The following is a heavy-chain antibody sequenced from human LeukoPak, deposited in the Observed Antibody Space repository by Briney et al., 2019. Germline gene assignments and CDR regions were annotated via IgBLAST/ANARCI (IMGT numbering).Heavy chain of an antibody. Sequence: GGSLRLSCAASGFTFSSYAMSWVRQAPGKGLEWVSAISGSGGSTYYADSVKGRFTISRDNSKNTLYLQMNSLRAEDTAVYYRANTVVVPAAMGYDFWSGLYAFDIWGQGTMVTVSS. J-gene: IGHJ3*02. CDR2: ISGSGGST. CDR1: GFTFSSYA. V-gene: IGHV3-23*01. CDR3: ANTVVVPAAMGYDFWSGLYAFDI. D-gene: IGHD2-2*01.